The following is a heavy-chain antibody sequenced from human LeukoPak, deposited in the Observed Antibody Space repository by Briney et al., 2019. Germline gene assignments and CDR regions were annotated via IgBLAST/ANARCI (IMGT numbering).Heavy chain of an antibody. CDR3: AMTLKLELGAFDI. CDR1: GGTFSSYT. D-gene: IGHD1-1*01. CDR2: IIPILGIA. V-gene: IGHV1-69*02. Sequence: ASVKVSCKASGGTFSSYTFSWVRQAPGQGLEWMGRIIPILGIANYAQKFQGRVTITADKSTSTAYMELSSLRSEDTAVYYCAMTLKLELGAFDIWGQGTMVTVSS. J-gene: IGHJ3*02.